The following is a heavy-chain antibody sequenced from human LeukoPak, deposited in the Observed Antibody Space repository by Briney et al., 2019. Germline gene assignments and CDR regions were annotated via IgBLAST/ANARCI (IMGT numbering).Heavy chain of an antibody. J-gene: IGHJ4*02. D-gene: IGHD4-23*01. CDR1: GYTFTGYY. CDR2: INPNSGGT. V-gene: IGHV1-2*02. CDR3: AREGTTVVTRALDY. Sequence: ASVKVSCKASGYTFTGYYMHWVRQAPGQGLEWMGWINPNSGGTNYAQKFQGRVTMTRDTSISTAYMELSRLRSDDTAMYYCAREGTTVVTRALDYWGQGTLVTVSS.